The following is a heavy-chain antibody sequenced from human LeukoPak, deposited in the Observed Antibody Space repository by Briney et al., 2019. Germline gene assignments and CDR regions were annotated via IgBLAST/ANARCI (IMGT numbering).Heavy chain of an antibody. CDR3: ARDRGVINYYYGMDV. J-gene: IGHJ6*02. D-gene: IGHD3-10*01. V-gene: IGHV3-48*02. CDR2: ISSSSSTI. CDR1: GFIFSNYD. Sequence: PGGSLRLSCAVSGFIFSNYDMTWVRQAPGKGLEWVSYISSSSSTIYYADSVKGRFTISRDNAKNSLYLQMNSLRDEDTAVYYCARDRGVINYYYGMDVWGQGTTVTVSS.